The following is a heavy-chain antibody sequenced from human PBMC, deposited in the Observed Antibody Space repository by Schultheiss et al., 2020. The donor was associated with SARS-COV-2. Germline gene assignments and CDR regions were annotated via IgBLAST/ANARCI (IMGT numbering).Heavy chain of an antibody. D-gene: IGHD3-16*01. CDR2: INHGGST. J-gene: IGHJ4*02. V-gene: IGHV4-4*02. CDR1: GVSISSSNW. Sequence: SETLSLTCAVSGVSISSSNWWSWVRQPPGKGLEWIGEINHGGSTNYNPSLKSRVTISVDTSKNQFSLKLSSVTAADTAVYYCARERGKYGFDYWGQGTLVTVSS. CDR3: ARERGKYGFDY.